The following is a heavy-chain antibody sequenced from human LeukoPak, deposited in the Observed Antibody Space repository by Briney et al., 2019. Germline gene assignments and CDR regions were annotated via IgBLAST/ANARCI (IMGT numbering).Heavy chain of an antibody. CDR1: GFRLTDYY. D-gene: IGHD6-13*01. Sequence: GASVTVSCKTSGFRLTDYYFHWVRQAPGQGLEWMGWIRGDTGDTDSPQKFQGRVTMTRDTSMNTAYMELGRLTFDDTAMYFCARVRGNSCDYWGQGTLVTVSS. J-gene: IGHJ4*02. CDR2: IRGDTGDT. CDR3: ARVRGNSCDY. V-gene: IGHV1-2*02.